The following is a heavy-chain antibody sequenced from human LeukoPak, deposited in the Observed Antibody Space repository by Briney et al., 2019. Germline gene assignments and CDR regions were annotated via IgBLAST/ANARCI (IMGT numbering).Heavy chain of an antibody. J-gene: IGHJ4*02. CDR3: ASSVQGLSVIDRY. CDR1: RCTFISYA. D-gene: IGHD3-22*01. CDR2: IIPIFGTA. V-gene: IGHV1-69*06. Sequence: SVKVSFKASRCTFISYAISWVRQAGGQGLDWMGGIIPIFGTANSARKFQGRVTITADKSMGTAYMELSSLRSDDTAVYYCASSVQGLSVIDRYWGQGTLVTVSS.